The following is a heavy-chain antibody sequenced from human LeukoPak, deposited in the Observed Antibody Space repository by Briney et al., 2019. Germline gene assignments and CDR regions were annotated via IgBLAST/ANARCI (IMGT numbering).Heavy chain of an antibody. CDR3: VRERYDILTGYPGAFDI. CDR2: INSDGSST. V-gene: IGHV3-74*01. CDR1: GFTFSTYW. D-gene: IGHD3-9*01. J-gene: IGHJ3*02. Sequence: GGSLRLSCAASGFTFSTYWMHWVRQAPGTGLVWVSRINSDGSSTTYADSVKGRFTISRDNAKNTLSLQMNSLRVEDTAVYYCVRERYDILTGYPGAFDIWGQGTMVTVSS.